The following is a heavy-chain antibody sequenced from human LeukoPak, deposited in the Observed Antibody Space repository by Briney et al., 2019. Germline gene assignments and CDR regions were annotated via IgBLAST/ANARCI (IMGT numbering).Heavy chain of an antibody. CDR2: IYYSGST. J-gene: IGHJ4*02. CDR1: GGSISSGGYY. V-gene: IGHV4-31*03. Sequence: SENLSLTCTVSGGSISSGGYYWSWIRQHPGKGLEWIGYIYYSGSTYYNPSLKSRVTISVDTSKNQFSLKLSSVTAADTAVYYCARGESGWPVDYWGQGTLVTVSS. D-gene: IGHD6-19*01. CDR3: ARGESGWPVDY.